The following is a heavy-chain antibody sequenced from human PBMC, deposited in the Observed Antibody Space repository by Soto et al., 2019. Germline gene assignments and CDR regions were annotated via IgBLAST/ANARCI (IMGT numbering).Heavy chain of an antibody. CDR1: GGSITSSGYY. CDR3: ARGGGSTKVDC. V-gene: IGHV4-31*03. D-gene: IGHD2-2*01. CDR2: TSNSGST. Sequence: QVQLQESGPGLVKPSQTLSLTCTVSGGSITSSGYYWSWIRQHPGEGLEWIGFTSNSGSTSYNPSLKSRVTISVDTSSNQFSLNLKSVTAADTAVYYCARGGGSTKVDCWGQGTLVTVSP. J-gene: IGHJ4*02.